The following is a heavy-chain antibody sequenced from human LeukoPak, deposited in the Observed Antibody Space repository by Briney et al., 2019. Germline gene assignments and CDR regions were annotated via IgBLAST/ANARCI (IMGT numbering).Heavy chain of an antibody. Sequence: SETLSLTCTVSGGSVTTPDFYWGWIRQPPGKGLEWIGYIYYSGSTNYNPSLKSRVTISVDTSKNQFSLKLSSVTAADTAVYYCARHGAGTTVDYWGQGTLVTVSS. CDR1: GGSVTTPDFY. CDR2: IYYSGST. CDR3: ARHGAGTTVDY. J-gene: IGHJ4*02. V-gene: IGHV4-61*08. D-gene: IGHD1-1*01.